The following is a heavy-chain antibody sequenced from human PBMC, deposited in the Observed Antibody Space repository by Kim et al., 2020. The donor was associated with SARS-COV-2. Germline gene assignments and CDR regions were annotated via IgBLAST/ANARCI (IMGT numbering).Heavy chain of an antibody. CDR2: INHSGST. CDR1: GGSFSGYY. Sequence: SETLSLTCAVYGGSFSGYYWSWIRQPPGKGLEWIGEINHSGSTNYNPSLKSRVTISVDTSKNQFSLKLSSVTAADTAVYYCASDYYYDSSGYYWFDPWGQGTLVTVSS. V-gene: IGHV4-34*01. J-gene: IGHJ5*02. D-gene: IGHD3-22*01. CDR3: ASDYYYDSSGYYWFDP.